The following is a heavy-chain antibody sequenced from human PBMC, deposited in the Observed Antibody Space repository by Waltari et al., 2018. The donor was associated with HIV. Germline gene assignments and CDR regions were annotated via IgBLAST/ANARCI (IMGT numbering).Heavy chain of an antibody. CDR3: ARGNVDTAMVAHFDY. CDR2: INHSGST. J-gene: IGHJ4*02. CDR1: CGSFSGYY. V-gene: IGHV4-34*01. D-gene: IGHD5-18*01. Sequence: QVQLQQWGAGLLKPSETLSLTCAAYCGSFSGYYWSWIRQPPGKGLEWIGEINHSGSTNYNPSLKSRVTISVDTSKNQFSLKLSSVTAADTAVYYCARGNVDTAMVAHFDYWGQGTLVTVSS.